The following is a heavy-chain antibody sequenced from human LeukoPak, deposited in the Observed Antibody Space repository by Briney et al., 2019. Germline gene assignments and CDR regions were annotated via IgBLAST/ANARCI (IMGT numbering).Heavy chain of an antibody. D-gene: IGHD2-8*01. CDR1: GGSISSSSYY. V-gene: IGHV4-39*07. CDR3: ARMGYCTNGVCSD. Sequence: PSETLSLTCTVSGGSISSSSYYWGWIRQPPGKGLEWIGSIYYSGSTYYNPSLKSRVTISVDTSKNQFSLKLSSVTAADTAVYYCARMGYCTNGVCSDWGQGTLVTVSS. CDR2: IYYSGST. J-gene: IGHJ4*02.